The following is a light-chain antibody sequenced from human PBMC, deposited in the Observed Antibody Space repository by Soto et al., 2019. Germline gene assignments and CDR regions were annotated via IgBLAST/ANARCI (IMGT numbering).Light chain of an antibody. CDR2: WAS. V-gene: IGKV4-1*01. Sequence: DIVMTQSPDSLAVSLGERATINCKSSQSVLYSSNNKNYLAWYQQKPGQPPKLLIYWASTRESGVPDRFSGSGSGTDFTLTISSLQAEDVAVYYCQQYYSTLGNTFGGGTKVEIK. CDR1: QSVLYSSNNKNY. CDR3: QQYYSTLGNT. J-gene: IGKJ4*01.